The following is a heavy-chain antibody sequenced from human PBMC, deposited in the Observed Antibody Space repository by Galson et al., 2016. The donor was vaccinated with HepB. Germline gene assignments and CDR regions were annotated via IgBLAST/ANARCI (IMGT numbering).Heavy chain of an antibody. Sequence: LRLSCAASGFTFNNAWMSWVRQAPGKGLEWVGRIKSKADGGTTDYAAPVKGRFTISRDDSKNTLYLQVRSLKTEDTAVYYCSTARRGGDYGYYYYYGMDVWGQGTTVTVSS. CDR2: IKSKADGGTT. J-gene: IGHJ6*02. D-gene: IGHD4-17*01. V-gene: IGHV3-15*01. CDR1: GFTFNNAW. CDR3: STARRGGDYGYYYYYGMDV.